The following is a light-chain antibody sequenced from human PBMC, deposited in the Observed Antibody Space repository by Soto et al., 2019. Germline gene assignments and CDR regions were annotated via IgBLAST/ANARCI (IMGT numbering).Light chain of an antibody. CDR2: EVN. CDR3: SSPSTTSTLV. Sequence: QSALTQPASVSGSPGQSITISCTGTSSDIGGYNYVSWYQQHPGKAPKVMIYEVNNRPSGVSGRFSGSKSGNTASLTISGLQAEHEADYHCSSPSTTSTLVFGGGTKLTVL. V-gene: IGLV2-14*01. CDR1: SSDIGGYNY. J-gene: IGLJ2*01.